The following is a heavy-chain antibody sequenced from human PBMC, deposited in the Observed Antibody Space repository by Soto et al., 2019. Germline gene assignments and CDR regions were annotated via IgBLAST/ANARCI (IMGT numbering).Heavy chain of an antibody. D-gene: IGHD6-6*01. CDR1: GYTFTGYY. CDR3: ARAGSSFSWFDP. V-gene: IGHV1-2*02. J-gene: IGHJ5*02. CDR2: INPNSVGT. Sequence: QVQLVQSGAEMKKPGASVKVSCKASGYTFTGYYMHWVRQAPGQGLEWMGWINPNSVGTNYAQKFQGRVTMTRDTSISTAYMELSRLRSDDTAVYYCARAGSSFSWFDPWGQGTLVTVSS.